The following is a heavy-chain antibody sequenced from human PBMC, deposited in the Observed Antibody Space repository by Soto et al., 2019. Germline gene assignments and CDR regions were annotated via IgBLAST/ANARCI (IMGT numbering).Heavy chain of an antibody. V-gene: IGHV1-3*01. CDR1: GYTFTSYA. Sequence: QVQLVQSGAEVKKPGASVKVSCKASGYTFTSYAMYWVRQAPGQRLEWMGWMNADNGDTKYSQKFKGRVTITRDTSASTADMELSSLTSEATAVYYCARAASHPDYWGQGTLVTVSS. CDR3: ARAASHPDY. CDR2: MNADNGDT. J-gene: IGHJ4*02.